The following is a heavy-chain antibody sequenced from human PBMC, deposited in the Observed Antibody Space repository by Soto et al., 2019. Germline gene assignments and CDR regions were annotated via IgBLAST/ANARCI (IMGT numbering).Heavy chain of an antibody. CDR3: VRDTSSGWHLKDH. CDR2: ISWNSGSI. D-gene: IGHD3-9*01. V-gene: IGHV3-9*01. CDR1: GFTFDDPG. Sequence: EVDLVESGGGLAQPGRSLRLSCVASGFTFDDPGMHWVRQIPGRGLEWVSGISWNSGSIGYAESVKGRFTIFRDNAKNSLYLEMNSLRQEDTALYYCVRDTSSGWHLKDHWGQGVQVSVSS. J-gene: IGHJ4*02.